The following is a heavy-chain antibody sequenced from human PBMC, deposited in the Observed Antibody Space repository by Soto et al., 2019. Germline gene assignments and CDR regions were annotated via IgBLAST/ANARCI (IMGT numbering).Heavy chain of an antibody. J-gene: IGHJ4*02. CDR1: GGSFSGYY. Sequence: QVQLQQWGAGLLKPSETLSLTCAVYGGSFSGYYWSWIRQPPGKGLEWIGEINHSGSTNYNPSLKRRVTTSVDTSKNQFSLKLSSVTAADTAVYYCARGHGSQPAAMLYYFDYWGQGTLVTVSS. D-gene: IGHD2-2*01. V-gene: IGHV4-34*01. CDR3: ARGHGSQPAAMLYYFDY. CDR2: INHSGST.